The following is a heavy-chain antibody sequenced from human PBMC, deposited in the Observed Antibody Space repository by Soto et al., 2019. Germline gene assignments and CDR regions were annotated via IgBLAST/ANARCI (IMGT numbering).Heavy chain of an antibody. CDR1: GGSVSNKTYY. V-gene: IGHV4-61*01. Sequence: PSETLSLTCSVSGGSVSNKTYYWSWIRQPPGKRLEWIGYVYYSGTTNYNPSLKSRVTISVDLSKNQFSLRLSSVTTADTALYYCARATAVPNTLRSRYFFDYWGQGTLVTVSS. D-gene: IGHD4-17*01. CDR3: ARATAVPNTLRSRYFFDY. CDR2: VYYSGTT. J-gene: IGHJ4*02.